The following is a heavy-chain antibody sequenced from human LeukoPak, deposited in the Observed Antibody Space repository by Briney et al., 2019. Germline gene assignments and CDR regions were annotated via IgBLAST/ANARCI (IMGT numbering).Heavy chain of an antibody. CDR1: GFTVSTNF. CDR2: LYSGGTT. D-gene: IGHD4-17*01. Sequence: PGGSLRLSCAASGFTVSTNFMSWVRQAPGKGLEWVAVLYSGGTTYYADSVRGRFTISRDNSKNTLYLQMNSLRAEDTAVYYCGRDGYGDNYMDVWGKGTTVTVSS. V-gene: IGHV3-53*01. J-gene: IGHJ6*03. CDR3: GRDGYGDNYMDV.